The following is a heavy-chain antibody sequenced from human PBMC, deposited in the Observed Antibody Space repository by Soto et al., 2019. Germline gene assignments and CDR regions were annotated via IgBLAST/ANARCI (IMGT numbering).Heavy chain of an antibody. V-gene: IGHV5-51*01. D-gene: IGHD2-21*01. CDR2: IYPGDSDT. J-gene: IGHJ6*02. CDR3: ASNIRNCRYYYHAIDV. CDR1: GYTFTDYW. Sequence: GESLKISCKGSGYTFTDYWIGWVRQLPGKGLEWMGIIYPGDSDTRYSPSFQGHVTITVDKSTNTAYLQWNTLRASDTAMYYCASNIRNCRYYYHAIDVWGQGSTVTVS.